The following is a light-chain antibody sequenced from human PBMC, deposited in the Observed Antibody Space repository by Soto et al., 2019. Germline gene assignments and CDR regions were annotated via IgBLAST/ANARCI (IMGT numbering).Light chain of an antibody. CDR3: QQYGSSPRVT. CDR2: GAS. V-gene: IGKV3-20*01. CDR1: QSVSSSY. Sequence: EIVLTQSPGTLSLSPGERATLSCRASQSVSSSYLAWYQQKPGQAPRLLIYGASSRATGIPDRFSGSGSGTDFTLTISRLEPEDFAVYSCQQYGSSPRVTFGGGTKVEIK. J-gene: IGKJ4*01.